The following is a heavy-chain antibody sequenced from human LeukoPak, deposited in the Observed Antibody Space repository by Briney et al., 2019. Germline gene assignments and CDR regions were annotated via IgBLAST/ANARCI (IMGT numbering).Heavy chain of an antibody. CDR3: AREGAYDFWSGSNYDALDV. V-gene: IGHV3-21*01. D-gene: IGHD3-3*01. CDR1: GFSFSSYS. CDR2: ISSSSSYI. J-gene: IGHJ6*02. Sequence: GGSLRLSCAASGFSFSSYSINWVRQAPGKGLEWVSSISSSSSYIHYAESVKGRFTISRDNAKNSLYLQMNSLRAEDTAVYYCAREGAYDFWSGSNYDALDVWGQGTTVTVSS.